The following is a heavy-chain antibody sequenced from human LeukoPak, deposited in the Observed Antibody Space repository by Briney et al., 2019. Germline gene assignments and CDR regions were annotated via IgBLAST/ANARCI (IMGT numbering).Heavy chain of an antibody. CDR1: GFTFSSTS. Sequence: GGSLRLSCAASGFTFSSTSMSWVRQAPGKGPEWVSFISDSGGITYYADSVKGRFTISRDNSKNTLYLQMNSLRAEDTAVYYCAKNTQYSGYYDCWGQGTLVAVSS. J-gene: IGHJ4*02. CDR3: AKNTQYSGYYDC. D-gene: IGHD6-6*01. V-gene: IGHV3-23*01. CDR2: ISDSGGIT.